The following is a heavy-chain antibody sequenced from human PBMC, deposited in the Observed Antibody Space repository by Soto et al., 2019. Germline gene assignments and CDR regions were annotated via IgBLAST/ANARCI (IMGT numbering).Heavy chain of an antibody. J-gene: IGHJ4*02. CDR3: ARQDGAANYYFGY. Sequence: PGESLKISCKGSDYGFAVYWIAWVRQMPGKGLEWMGIIYPSDSDTRYSPSFQGQVTISPDKSISTAYLQWSSLKASDTAMYYCARQDGAANYYFGYWGQGTLVTVSS. CDR2: IYPSDSDT. CDR1: DYGFAVYW. V-gene: IGHV5-51*01. D-gene: IGHD1-1*01.